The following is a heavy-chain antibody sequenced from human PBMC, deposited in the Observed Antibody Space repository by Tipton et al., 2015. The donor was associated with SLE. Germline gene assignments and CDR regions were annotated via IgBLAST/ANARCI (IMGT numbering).Heavy chain of an antibody. V-gene: IGHV4-31*03. J-gene: IGHJ4*02. D-gene: IGHD3-10*01. CDR2: IYYSGST. CDR3: ARGRRGGFDY. Sequence: TLSLTCTVSGGSISSGGYYWSWIRQHPGKGLEWIGYIYYSGSTYYNPSLKSRVTISVDRSKNQFSLKLSSVTAADTAVYYCARGRRGGFDYWGQGTLVTVPS. CDR1: GGSISSGGYY.